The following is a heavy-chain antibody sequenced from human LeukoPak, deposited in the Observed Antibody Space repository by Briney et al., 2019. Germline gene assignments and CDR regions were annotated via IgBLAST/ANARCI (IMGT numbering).Heavy chain of an antibody. CDR3: ATGGYSGYGPTHPSYYYYGMDV. V-gene: IGHV1-24*01. CDR1: GYTLTELS. D-gene: IGHD5-12*01. J-gene: IGHJ6*02. CDR2: FDPEDGET. Sequence: ASVKVSCKVSGYTLTELSMHWVRQAPGKGLEWMGGFDPEDGETIYAQKFQGRVTMTEDTSTDTAYMELSSLRSEDTAVYYCATGGYSGYGPTHPSYYYYGMDVWGQGTTVTVSS.